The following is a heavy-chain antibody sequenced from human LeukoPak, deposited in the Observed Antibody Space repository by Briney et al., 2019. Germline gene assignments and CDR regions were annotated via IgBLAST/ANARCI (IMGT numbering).Heavy chain of an antibody. V-gene: IGHV3-7*01. J-gene: IGHJ4*02. Sequence: GGSLRLSCAASGFTFSNFWMTWVRQAPGQGLEWVANINDDGSEKRYVDSVKGRFTISRDNARNSLSLQMNSLRADDTAVYYCTKEGGPMSATTERYSFDHWGRGTLVTVSS. CDR1: GFTFSNFW. CDR2: INDDGSEK. D-gene: IGHD4-17*01. CDR3: TKEGGPMSATTERYSFDH.